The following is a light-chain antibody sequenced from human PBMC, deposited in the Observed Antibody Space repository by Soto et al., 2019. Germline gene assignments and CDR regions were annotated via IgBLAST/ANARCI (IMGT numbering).Light chain of an antibody. CDR3: QNYNAPPWT. J-gene: IGKJ1*01. Sequence: DIQMTQSPSSLSASVGDRVTITCRASQDISDYLAWYQQKPGQVPKLLISAAYTLQSGVPSRFRGSASGTDFTLTITGLQPDDFATYYCQNYNAPPWTFGQGTKVEIK. V-gene: IGKV1-27*01. CDR1: QDISDY. CDR2: AAY.